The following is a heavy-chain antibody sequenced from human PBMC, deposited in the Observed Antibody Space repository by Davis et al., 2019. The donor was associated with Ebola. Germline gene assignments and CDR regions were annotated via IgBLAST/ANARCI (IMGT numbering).Heavy chain of an antibody. Sequence: PGGSLRLSCAASGFTFSLFAMHWVRQAPGKGLEWVAVISYDGSNKYYADSVKGRFTISRDNSKNTLYLQMNSLRAEDTAVYYCARVRGTGDPDYWGQGTLVTVSS. CDR1: GFTFSLFA. D-gene: IGHD7-27*01. CDR3: ARVRGTGDPDY. J-gene: IGHJ4*02. V-gene: IGHV3-30*04. CDR2: ISYDGSNK.